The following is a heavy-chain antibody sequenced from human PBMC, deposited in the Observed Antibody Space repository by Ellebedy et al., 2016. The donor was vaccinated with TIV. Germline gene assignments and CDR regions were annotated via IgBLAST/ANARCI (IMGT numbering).Heavy chain of an antibody. V-gene: IGHV4-4*07. D-gene: IGHD4-23*01. J-gene: IGHJ6*02. CDR1: GGSIVSYF. CDR3: ARDTEATTGGRDYNYYGMDV. CDR2: LSSNGAT. Sequence: PGGSLRLSCTVSGGSIVSYFWSWIRQPAGKGLEWIGYLSSNGATIYNPSLKNRVTMSLDTSKNQFSLQLSSVTAADTAVYYCARDTEATTGGRDYNYYGMDVWGQGTTVTVSS.